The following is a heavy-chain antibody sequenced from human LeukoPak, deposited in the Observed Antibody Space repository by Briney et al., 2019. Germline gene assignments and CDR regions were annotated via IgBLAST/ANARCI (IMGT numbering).Heavy chain of an antibody. CDR1: GYTFTSYY. Sequence: VSVKVSCKASGYTFTSYYMHWVRQAPGQGLEWMGIINPSGGSTSYAQKFQGRVTMTRDMSTSTVYMELSSLRSEDTAVYYCARDAVAGTIGYWGQGTLVTVSS. CDR3: ARDAVAGTIGY. J-gene: IGHJ4*02. D-gene: IGHD6-19*01. V-gene: IGHV1-46*01. CDR2: INPSGGST.